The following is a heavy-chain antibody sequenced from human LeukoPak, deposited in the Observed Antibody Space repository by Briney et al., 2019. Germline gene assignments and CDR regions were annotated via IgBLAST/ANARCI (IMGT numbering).Heavy chain of an antibody. J-gene: IGHJ3*02. D-gene: IGHD3-3*01. CDR3: ARSITIFGVVTDDDAFDI. CDR2: IYYSGST. Sequence: SETLSLTCTVSGGSISSYYWSWIRQPPGKGLEWIGYIYYSGSTNYNPSLKSRVTISVDTSKNQFSLKLSSVTAADTAVYYCARSITIFGVVTDDDAFDIWGQGTMVTVSS. V-gene: IGHV4-59*08. CDR1: GGSISSYY.